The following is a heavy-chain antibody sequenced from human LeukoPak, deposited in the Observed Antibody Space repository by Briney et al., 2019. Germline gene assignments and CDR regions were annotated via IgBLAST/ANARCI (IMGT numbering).Heavy chain of an antibody. CDR1: GFTFDDYA. J-gene: IGHJ4*02. CDR3: AKGAWGAGGAFDY. CDR2: ISWNSGSI. V-gene: IGHV3-9*03. D-gene: IGHD3-16*01. Sequence: PGGSLRLSCAASGFTFDDYAMHWVRQAPGKGLEWVSGISWNSGSIGYVDSVKGRFTISRDNAKNSLYLQMNSLRAEDMALYYCAKGAWGAGGAFDYWGQRTLVTVSS.